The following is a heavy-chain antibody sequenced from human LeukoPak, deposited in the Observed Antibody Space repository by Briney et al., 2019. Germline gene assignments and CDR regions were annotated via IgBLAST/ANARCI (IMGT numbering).Heavy chain of an antibody. CDR2: ISWNSGTI. V-gene: IGHV3-9*01. D-gene: IGHD3-16*01. CDR1: GFTFDDYA. Sequence: PGRSLRLSCAAYGFTFDDYAMHWDRQAPGKGLEWVSRISWNSGTIGYADSVKGRFTISRDNAKNSLYLQMNSLRPEDTALYYCAKDVDSTWGSIDYWGQGILVTVSS. CDR3: AKDVDSTWGSIDY. J-gene: IGHJ4*02.